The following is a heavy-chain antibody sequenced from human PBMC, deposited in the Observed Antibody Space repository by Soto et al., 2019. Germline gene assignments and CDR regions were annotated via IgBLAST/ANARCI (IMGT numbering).Heavy chain of an antibody. J-gene: IGHJ3*02. CDR3: ARYGTVTTHFDAFDI. CDR2: IYHSGST. V-gene: IGHV4-38-2*01. D-gene: IGHD4-4*01. Sequence: SETLSLTCAVSGYSISSGYYWGWIRQPPGEGLEWIGSIYHSGSTYYNPSLKSRVTISVDTSKNQFSLKLSAVTAADTAVYYCARYGTVTTHFDAFDIWGQGTMVTVSS. CDR1: GYSISSGYY.